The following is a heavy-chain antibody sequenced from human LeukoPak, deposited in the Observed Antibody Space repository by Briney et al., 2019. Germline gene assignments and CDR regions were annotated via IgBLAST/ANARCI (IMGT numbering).Heavy chain of an antibody. J-gene: IGHJ4*02. D-gene: IGHD2-8*02. CDR1: GFIFSNFE. Sequence: QPGGSLRLSCTASGFIFSNFEMNWVRQSPGKGLQWVAYISSGATSEYYADSVKGRFTISRDNAKNSLYLQMNSLGVQDTAIYYCARVICTGGSCFQNDYWGQGTLVTVSS. CDR2: ISSGATSE. CDR3: ARVICTGGSCFQNDY. V-gene: IGHV3-48*03.